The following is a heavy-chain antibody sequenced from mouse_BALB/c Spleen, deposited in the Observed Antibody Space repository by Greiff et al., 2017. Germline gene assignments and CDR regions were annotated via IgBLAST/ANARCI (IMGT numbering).Heavy chain of an antibody. Sequence: EVQLQQSGTVLARPGASVKMSCKASGYTFTSYWMHWVKQRPGQGLEWIGAIYPGNSDTSYNQKFKGKAKLTAGTSTSTAYMELSSLTNEDSAVYDCSREGGGNYVCDYWGQGTTLTVSS. CDR2: IYPGNSDT. CDR1: GYTFTSYW. J-gene: IGHJ2*01. V-gene: IGHV1-5*01. D-gene: IGHD2-1*01. CDR3: SREGGGNYVCDY.